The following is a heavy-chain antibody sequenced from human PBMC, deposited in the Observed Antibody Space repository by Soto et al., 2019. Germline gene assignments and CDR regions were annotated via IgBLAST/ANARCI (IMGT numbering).Heavy chain of an antibody. CDR3: AKDRDTYGSAYILDY. J-gene: IGHJ4*02. CDR2: ISYDGSDK. D-gene: IGHD5-18*01. V-gene: IGHV3-30*18. CDR1: AFTFRTYG. Sequence: PGGSLRLSCAASAFTFRTYGMHWVRQAPGKGLEWVAVISYDGSDKYYADSVKGRFTISRDNSKNTLYLQMSSLRAEDTAVYYCAKDRDTYGSAYILDYWGQGTLVTVSS.